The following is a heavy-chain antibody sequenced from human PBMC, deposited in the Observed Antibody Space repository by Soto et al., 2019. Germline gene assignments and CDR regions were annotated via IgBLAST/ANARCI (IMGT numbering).Heavy chain of an antibody. Sequence: QVQLVQSGAEVKKPGSSVKVSCKASGGTFSSYTISWVRQAPGQGPEWMGRIIPLLGIANYAQKFQGRVTITADKSTSTAYMELSSLRSEDTAVYYGARTYDDFWSGPGSEYFQHWGQGTLVTVSS. V-gene: IGHV1-69*02. CDR3: ARTYDDFWSGPGSEYFQH. CDR1: GGTFSSYT. CDR2: IIPLLGIA. J-gene: IGHJ1*01. D-gene: IGHD3-3*01.